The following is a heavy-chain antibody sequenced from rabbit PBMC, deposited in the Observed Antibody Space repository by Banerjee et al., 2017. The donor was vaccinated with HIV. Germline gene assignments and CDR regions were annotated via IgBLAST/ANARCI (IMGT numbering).Heavy chain of an antibody. J-gene: IGHJ4*01. CDR1: GFTFSSSYW. D-gene: IGHD1-1*01. Sequence: QSLEESGGDLVKPGASLTLTYTTSGFTFSSSYWMSWVRQAPGKGLEWIGCIGAGSSGTTYYASWANGRFTISKTSTTVTLQMTSLTAADTATYFCARGGGGNGFNLWGQGTLVTVS. CDR2: IGAGSSGTT. CDR3: ARGGGGNGFNL. V-gene: IGHV1S40*01.